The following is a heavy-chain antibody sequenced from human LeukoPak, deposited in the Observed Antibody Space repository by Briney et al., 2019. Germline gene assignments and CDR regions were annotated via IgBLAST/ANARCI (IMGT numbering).Heavy chain of an antibody. J-gene: IGHJ4*02. CDR3: AGGAGWSIDY. V-gene: IGHV3-7*01. CDR1: GFTCSDNW. Sequence: GGSLRLSCAASGFTCSDNWMNWVRQAQGKGLKWVAILNQDRSEILYVDSVKGRFTITRDNVKNSLYLQMNSLRAEDTAVYYCAGGAGWSIDYWGQGTLVTVSS. CDR2: LNQDRSEI. D-gene: IGHD2-15*01.